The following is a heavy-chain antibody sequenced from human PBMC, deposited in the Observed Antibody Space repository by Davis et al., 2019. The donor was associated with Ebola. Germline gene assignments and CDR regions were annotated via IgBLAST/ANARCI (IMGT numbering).Heavy chain of an antibody. CDR3: ARGGIAAAGTDY. J-gene: IGHJ4*02. D-gene: IGHD6-13*01. CDR2: ISSSSSYI. Sequence: PSETLSLTCAVYGGSFSGYYWSWIRQPPGKGLEWVSSISSSSSYIYYADSVKGRFTISRDNAKNSLYLQMNSLRAEDTAVYYCARGGIAAAGTDYWGQGTLVTVSS. CDR1: GGSFSGYY. V-gene: IGHV3-21*01.